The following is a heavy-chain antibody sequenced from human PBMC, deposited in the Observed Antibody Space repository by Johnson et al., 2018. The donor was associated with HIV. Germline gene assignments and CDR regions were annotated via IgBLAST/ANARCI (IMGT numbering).Heavy chain of an antibody. J-gene: IGHJ3*02. CDR3: AKDFIAAPRGAFDI. V-gene: IGHV3-9*01. D-gene: IGHD6-13*01. Sequence: VQLVESGGGLEQPGRSLRLSCAASGFTFDDYAMHWVRQAPGKGLEWVSGIYWNSGSIGYADSVKGRFTISRDNAKNSRYVEMNSLRAEDTGLYYCAKDFIAAPRGAFDIWGQGTMVTVSS. CDR1: GFTFDDYA. CDR2: IYWNSGSI.